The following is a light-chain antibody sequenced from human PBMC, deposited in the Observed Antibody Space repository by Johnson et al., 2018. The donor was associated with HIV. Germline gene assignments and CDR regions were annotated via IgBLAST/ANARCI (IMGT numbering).Light chain of an antibody. J-gene: IGLJ1*01. CDR1: SYNIGINT. Sequence: QPLLTQPPSASGPPGQRVTISCSGSSYNIGINTVNWYQQLPGTAPKLLIYRNNLRPSGVPDRFSGSKSGTSASLAISGLQAADEDDYFCATWDDSLNGLYVFGTGTKVTVL. V-gene: IGLV1-44*01. CDR3: ATWDDSLNGLYV. CDR2: RNN.